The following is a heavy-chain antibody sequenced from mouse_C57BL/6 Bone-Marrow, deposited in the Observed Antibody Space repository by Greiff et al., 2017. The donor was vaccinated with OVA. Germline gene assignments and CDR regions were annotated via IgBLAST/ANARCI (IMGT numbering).Heavy chain of an antibody. CDR3: ARGGLRRYYFDY. Sequence: QVQPKQSGAELAKPGASEKLSCKASGYTFTSYWMHWVKQRPGQGLEWIGYINPSSGYTKYNQKFKDKATLTADKSSSTAYMQLSSLTYEDSAVYYCARGGLRRYYFDYWGQGTTLTVSS. D-gene: IGHD2-4*01. CDR1: GYTFTSYW. J-gene: IGHJ2*01. V-gene: IGHV1-7*01. CDR2: INPSSGYT.